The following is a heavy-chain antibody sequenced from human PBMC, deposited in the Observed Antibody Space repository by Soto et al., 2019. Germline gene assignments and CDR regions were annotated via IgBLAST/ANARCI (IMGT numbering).Heavy chain of an antibody. J-gene: IGHJ4*02. Sequence: PSETLSLTCAVYGGSFSGYYWSWIRQPPGKGLEWIGEINHSGSTNYNPSLKSRVTISVDTSKNQFSLKLSSVTAADTAVYYCARGIRGAAAGTFFDYWGQGTLVTVSS. CDR1: GGSFSGYY. D-gene: IGHD6-13*01. CDR3: ARGIRGAAAGTFFDY. CDR2: INHSGST. V-gene: IGHV4-34*01.